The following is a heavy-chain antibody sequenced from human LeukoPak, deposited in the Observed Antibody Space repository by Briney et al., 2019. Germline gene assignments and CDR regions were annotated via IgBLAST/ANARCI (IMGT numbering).Heavy chain of an antibody. V-gene: IGHV3-7*01. CDR3: ATFVGTVSGSYTVPGGLLV. J-gene: IGHJ6*04. CDR1: GFTFDSYT. D-gene: IGHD3-16*02. Sequence: PGGSLRLSCAASGFTFDSYTMTWVRRAPGKGLEWVANINPDGSESFYLDSVRGRFTISRDNAKKSLYLQMNSLRAEDTAVYYCATFVGTVSGSYTVPGGLLVWGKGTTVSVSS. CDR2: INPDGSES.